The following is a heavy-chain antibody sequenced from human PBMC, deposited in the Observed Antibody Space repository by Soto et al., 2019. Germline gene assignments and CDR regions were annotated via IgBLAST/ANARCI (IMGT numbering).Heavy chain of an antibody. V-gene: IGHV1-69*13. CDR1: GGSFTYT. J-gene: IGHJ6*02. CDR2: IIPIFGTA. CDR3: ARLHSHGTYGMDV. Sequence: ASVKVSCKASGGSFTYTLSWVRQAPGQGLEWMGGIIPIFGTANYAQKFQGRVTITADESTKTAYMELSTLRSEDTAVYYCARLHSHGTYGMDVWGQGTPVTVSS. D-gene: IGHD5-18*01.